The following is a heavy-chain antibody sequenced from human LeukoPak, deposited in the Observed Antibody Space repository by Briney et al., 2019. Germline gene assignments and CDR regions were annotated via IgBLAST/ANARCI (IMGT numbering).Heavy chain of an antibody. D-gene: IGHD6-13*01. CDR1: AFTFSSYG. CDR3: ARVGKSSWYGDY. J-gene: IGHJ4*02. CDR2: IRYDGSNK. V-gene: IGHV3-33*01. Sequence: GGPLRLPCAPSAFTFSSYGMTGDRQAPGKGLEGVAVIRYDGSNKYYADSVKGRFTISRDNSKNTLYLQMNSLRAEDTAVYYCARVGKSSWYGDYWGQGTLVTVSS.